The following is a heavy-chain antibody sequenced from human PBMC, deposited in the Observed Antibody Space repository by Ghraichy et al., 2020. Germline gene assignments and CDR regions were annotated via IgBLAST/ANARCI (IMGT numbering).Heavy chain of an antibody. Sequence: GGSLRLSCSASGFTFSSYAMHWVRQAPGKGLEYVSAISSNGGSTYYADSVKGRFTISRDNSKNTLYLQMSSLRAEDTAVYYCVKGPLQQLGAFDIWGQGTMVTVSS. D-gene: IGHD6-13*01. CDR1: GFTFSSYA. CDR3: VKGPLQQLGAFDI. J-gene: IGHJ3*02. V-gene: IGHV3-64D*06. CDR2: ISSNGGST.